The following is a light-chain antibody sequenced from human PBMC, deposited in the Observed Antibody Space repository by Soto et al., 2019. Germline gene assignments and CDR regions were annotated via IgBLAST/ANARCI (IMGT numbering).Light chain of an antibody. CDR1: RAISDW. J-gene: IGKJ2*01. Sequence: DIQMTQSPSTLSASLGDRVTITCRASRAISDWLAWYQQRPGKAPKLLIYRASRLESGVPSRFSGSGSGTEFTLTNSGLQPDDFATYYCQQYNTFSFTFGQGTKLEI. CDR3: QQYNTFSFT. V-gene: IGKV1-5*03. CDR2: RAS.